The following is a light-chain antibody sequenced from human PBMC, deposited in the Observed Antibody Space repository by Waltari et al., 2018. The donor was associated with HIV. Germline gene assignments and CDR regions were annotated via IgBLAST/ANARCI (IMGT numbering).Light chain of an antibody. Sequence: VLTQSPLSLSVSPGESVTLPCRASENVGNSIAWYQQKPGLAPSLVVFGASTRATGLPVRFSGSGSGTDFTLTISSLKSEDIAIYFCQQYRDWPRYTFGQGTKLDIK. CDR3: QQYRDWPRYT. J-gene: IGKJ2*01. CDR1: ENVGNS. CDR2: GAS. V-gene: IGKV3-15*01.